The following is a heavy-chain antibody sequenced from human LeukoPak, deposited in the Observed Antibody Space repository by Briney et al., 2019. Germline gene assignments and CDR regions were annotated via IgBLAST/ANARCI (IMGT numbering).Heavy chain of an antibody. CDR3: AREFKSGYGMWA. V-gene: IGHV3-21*01. D-gene: IGHD5-18*01. CDR1: GFTFSSYS. CDR2: ITSSSDYI. Sequence: GGSLRLSCTASGFTFSSYSMNWVRQAPGKGLEWASSITSSSDYIYYADSVKGRFTISRDNAENSLHLQMNSLRADDTAVYYCAREFKSGYGMWAWGQGTLVTVSS. J-gene: IGHJ5*02.